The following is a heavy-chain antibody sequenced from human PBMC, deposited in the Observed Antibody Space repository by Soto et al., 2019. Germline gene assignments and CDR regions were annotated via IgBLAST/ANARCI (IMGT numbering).Heavy chain of an antibody. V-gene: IGHV3-15*01. D-gene: IGHD5-18*01. Sequence: GGSLRLSCAASGFTFSNAWMSWVRQAPGKGLERVGRIKSKTDGGTTDYDAPVKGRITISRDDSKNTLYLQMKSLKTEDTAVYYCTTDVDTAMVTRYYYYMDVWGKGTTVTVSS. CDR3: TTDVDTAMVTRYYYYMDV. J-gene: IGHJ6*03. CDR2: IKSKTDGGTT. CDR1: GFTFSNAW.